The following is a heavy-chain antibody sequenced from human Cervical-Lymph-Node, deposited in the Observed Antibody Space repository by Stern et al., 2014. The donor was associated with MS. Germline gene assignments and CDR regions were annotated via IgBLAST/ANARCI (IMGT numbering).Heavy chain of an antibody. D-gene: IGHD2-15*01. J-gene: IGHJ4*02. CDR1: GFTFSNYV. V-gene: IGHV3-30-3*01. CDR2: ISYDGSNT. CDR3: ASEYPGRRKFDY. Sequence: VQLVESGGGVVQPGRSLRLSCAASGFTFSNYVMDWVRQAPGKGLEWVAVISYDGSNTYYADAVKGRFTISRDNSRNTLYLQMNSLRVEDTAVYYCASEYPGRRKFDYWCQGTLVTVSS.